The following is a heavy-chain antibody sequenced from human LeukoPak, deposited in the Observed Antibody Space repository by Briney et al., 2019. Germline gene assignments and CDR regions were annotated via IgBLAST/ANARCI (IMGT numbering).Heavy chain of an antibody. J-gene: IGHJ4*02. V-gene: IGHV3-23*01. Sequence: GGSLRLSCAASGFTFSSYGMSWVRQAPGKGLEWVSAISGSGGSTYYADSVKGRFTISRDNSKNTLYLQMNSLRAEDTAVYYCAKRAYYYGSGSYYDYWGQGTLVTVSS. CDR2: ISGSGGST. D-gene: IGHD3-10*01. CDR3: AKRAYYYGSGSYYDY. CDR1: GFTFSSYG.